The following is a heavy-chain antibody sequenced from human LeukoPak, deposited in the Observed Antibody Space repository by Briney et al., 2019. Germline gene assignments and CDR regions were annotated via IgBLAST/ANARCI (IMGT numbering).Heavy chain of an antibody. CDR3: ARGMIYYYYMDV. Sequence: ASVKVSCKASGYTFTSHDINWVRQATGQGVEGMGWVNPKSGNTVYAQKFQGRVIFTRNTSISTAYMELSSLRSEDTAVYYCARGMIYYYYMDVWGKGTTVTVSS. V-gene: IGHV1-8*03. CDR2: VNPKSGNT. CDR1: GYTFTSHD. J-gene: IGHJ6*03. D-gene: IGHD3-16*01.